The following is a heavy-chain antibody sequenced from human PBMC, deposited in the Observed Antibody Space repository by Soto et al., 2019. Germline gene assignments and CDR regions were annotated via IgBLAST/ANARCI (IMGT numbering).Heavy chain of an antibody. J-gene: IGHJ4*02. D-gene: IGHD3-22*01. CDR2: IIPIFGTA. V-gene: IGHV1-69*13. Sequence: SVKVSCKASGGTFSSYAISWVRQAPGQGLEWMGGIIPIFGTANYAQKFQGRVTITADESTSTAYMELSSLRSEDTAVHYCARNPYYYYSSGYSPGKFDYWGQGNLVTVSS. CDR1: GGTFSSYA. CDR3: ARNPYYYYSSGYSPGKFDY.